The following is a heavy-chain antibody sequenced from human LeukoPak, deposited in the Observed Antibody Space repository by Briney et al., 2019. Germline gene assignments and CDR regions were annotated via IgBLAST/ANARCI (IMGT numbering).Heavy chain of an antibody. CDR3: VRRVVVVTADDKSDAFDV. D-gene: IGHD2-21*02. CDR2: IYYTGSS. V-gene: IGHV4-59*01. CDR1: GGFISTYY. J-gene: IGHJ3*01. Sequence: SETLSLTCTVSGGFISTYYWNWIRQPPGEGLEWIGYIYYTGSSNYNPSLKSRVTISLDTSKNQFSLKLSSVTAADTAVYYCVRRVVVVTADDKSDAFDVWGQGTVVTVSS.